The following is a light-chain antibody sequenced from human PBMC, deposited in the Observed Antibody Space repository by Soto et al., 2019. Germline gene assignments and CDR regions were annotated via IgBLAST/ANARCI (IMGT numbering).Light chain of an antibody. V-gene: IGKV3-11*01. CDR3: QQRINWIP. CDR2: DAS. Sequence: IGLTQSPATLSLSKGERATLSCRASQSVSRYLAWYQQKPGQAPRLLIYDASHRATGIPARISGSGSGTDFTLTISSLEPEDFAVYYCQQRINWIPFGQGTRLEIK. J-gene: IGKJ5*01. CDR1: QSVSRY.